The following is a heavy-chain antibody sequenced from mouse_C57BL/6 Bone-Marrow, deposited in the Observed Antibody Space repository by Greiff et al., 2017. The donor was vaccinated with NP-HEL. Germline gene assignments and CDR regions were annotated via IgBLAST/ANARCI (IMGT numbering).Heavy chain of an antibody. J-gene: IGHJ2*01. CDR2: IYPRSGNT. CDR3: AGGLLWLRRDFDY. CDR1: GYTFTSYG. Sequence: VQLQESGAELARPGASVKLSCKASGYTFTSYGISWVKQRTGQGLEWIGEIYPRSGNTYYNEKFKGKATLPADKSSSTAYMELRSLTSEDSAVYCCAGGLLWLRRDFDYWGQGTTLTVSS. V-gene: IGHV1-81*01. D-gene: IGHD2-2*01.